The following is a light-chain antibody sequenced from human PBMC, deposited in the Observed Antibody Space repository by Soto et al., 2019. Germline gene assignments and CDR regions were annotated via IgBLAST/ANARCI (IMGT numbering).Light chain of an antibody. J-gene: IGLJ1*01. Sequence: QSVLTQPPSASGTPGQRVTISCSGSSSNIGSNTVNWYQQFPGTAPKLLIYSNNQRPSGVPDRFSGSRSGTSASLAISGLQSEDEADYYCAAWDGSLNGNVFGTGTKLTVL. V-gene: IGLV1-44*01. CDR1: SSNIGSNT. CDR3: AAWDGSLNGNV. CDR2: SNN.